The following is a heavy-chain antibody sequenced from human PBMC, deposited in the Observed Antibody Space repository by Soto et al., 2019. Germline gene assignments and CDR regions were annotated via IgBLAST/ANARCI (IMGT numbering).Heavy chain of an antibody. D-gene: IGHD2-2*01. CDR2: IHYSGST. CDR1: GGSISSADNY. Sequence: SETLSLTCTVSGGSISSADNYWSWIRQHPGKGLEWIGYIHYSGSTYYNPSLKSRVTISIDTSKNQFSLKLSSVSVADTAVYYCDTNRRGCSSTTCLEDDFDKWGPGTMVNVSS. V-gene: IGHV4-31*03. J-gene: IGHJ3*02. CDR3: DTNRRGCSSTTCLEDDFDK.